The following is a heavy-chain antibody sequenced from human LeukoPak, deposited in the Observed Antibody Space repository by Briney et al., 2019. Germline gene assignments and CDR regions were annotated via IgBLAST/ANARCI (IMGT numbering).Heavy chain of an antibody. CDR3: ARDRGDIVVVPAAMVWFDP. CDR2: INPSGGST. CDR1: GYTFTSYY. D-gene: IGHD2-2*01. Sequence: SVKVSCKASGYTFTSYYMHWVRQAPGQGLEWMGIINPSGGSTSYAQKFQGRVTMTRDMSTSTVYMELSSLRSDDTAVYYCARDRGDIVVVPAAMVWFDPWGQGTLVTVSS. J-gene: IGHJ5*02. V-gene: IGHV1-46*01.